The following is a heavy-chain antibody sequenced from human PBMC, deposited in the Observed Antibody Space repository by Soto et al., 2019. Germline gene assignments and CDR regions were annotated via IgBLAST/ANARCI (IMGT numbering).Heavy chain of an antibody. CDR3: ARVISSSRIYYYYGMDV. J-gene: IGHJ6*02. V-gene: IGHV4-30-4*01. CDR1: GGSISSGDYY. D-gene: IGHD6-6*01. CDR2: IYYSGST. Sequence: SETLSLTCTVSGGSISSGDYYWSWIRQPPGKGLEWIGYIYYSGSTHYNPSLKSRVTISVDTSKNQFSLKLSSVTAADTAVYYCARVISSSRIYYYYGMDVWGQGTTVTVSS.